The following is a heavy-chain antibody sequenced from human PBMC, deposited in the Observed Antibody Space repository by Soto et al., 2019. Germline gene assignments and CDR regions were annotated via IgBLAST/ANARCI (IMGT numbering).Heavy chain of an antibody. V-gene: IGHV3-48*02. CDR3: ARDSWGGITGTDY. J-gene: IGHJ4*02. CDR1: GFIFSTYD. Sequence: EVQLVESGGGLVQPGGSLRLSCAASGFIFSTYDMNWVRQAPGKGLEWVSYISGSGTAIYYADSVKGRFTISRDNTKNSLYRQVNRLRDEDTAVYYWARDSWGGITGTDYWGQGTLVTVSS. CDR2: ISGSGTAI. D-gene: IGHD3-16*01.